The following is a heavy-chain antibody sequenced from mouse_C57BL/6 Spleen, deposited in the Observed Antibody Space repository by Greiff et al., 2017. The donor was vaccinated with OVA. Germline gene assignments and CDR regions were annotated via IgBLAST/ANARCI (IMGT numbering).Heavy chain of an antibody. Sequence: VQLQQPGAELVKPGASVKMSCKASGYTFTSYWITWVKQMPGQGLEWIGDIYPGSGSTNYNEKFKSKATLTVDTSSSTAYMQLSSLNSEDSAVYYCSRCEYYFDYWGQGTTLTVSS. CDR1: GYTFTSYW. CDR3: SRCEYYFDY. V-gene: IGHV1-55*01. CDR2: IYPGSGST. J-gene: IGHJ2*01.